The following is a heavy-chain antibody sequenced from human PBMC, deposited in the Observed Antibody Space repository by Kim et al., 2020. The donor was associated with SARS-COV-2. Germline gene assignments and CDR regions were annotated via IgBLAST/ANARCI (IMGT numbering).Heavy chain of an antibody. CDR2: IYYRSKWYF. CDR1: GDSVSSNSAA. V-gene: IGHV6-1*01. CDR3: ARIIEAMDV. Sequence: SQTLSLTCAISGDSVSSNSAAWYWMRQSPSRGLEWLGRIYYRSKWYFNYADSVKGRLIINPDTSKNQFSLQLNSVSPEDTAVYFCARIIEAMDVWGQGTTVTVSS. J-gene: IGHJ6*02. D-gene: IGHD2-15*01.